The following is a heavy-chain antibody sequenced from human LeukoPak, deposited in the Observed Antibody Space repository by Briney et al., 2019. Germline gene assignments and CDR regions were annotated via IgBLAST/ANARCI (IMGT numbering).Heavy chain of an antibody. V-gene: IGHV3-48*03. CDR3: ARDSGSDYYGSGSYANWFDP. CDR2: ISSSGSTI. Sequence: GGSLRLSCAASGFTFSSYEMNWVRQAPGKGLEWVSYISSSGSTIYYADFVKGRFTISRDNAKNSLYLQMNSLRAEDTAVYYCARDSGSDYYGSGSYANWFDPWGQGTLVTVSS. J-gene: IGHJ5*02. D-gene: IGHD3-10*01. CDR1: GFTFSSYE.